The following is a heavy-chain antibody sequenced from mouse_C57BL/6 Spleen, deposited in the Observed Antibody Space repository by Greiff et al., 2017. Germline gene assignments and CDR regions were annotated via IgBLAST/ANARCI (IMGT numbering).Heavy chain of an antibody. J-gene: IGHJ4*01. CDR1: GFTFSDFY. CDR3: ARDADDGSMDY. D-gene: IGHD2-3*01. Sequence: EVKVVESGGGLVQSGRSLRLSCATSGFTFSDFYMEWVRQAPGKGLEWIAASRNKANDYTTEYSASVKGRFIVSRDTSQSILYLQMNALRAEDTAIYYCARDADDGSMDYWGQGTSVTVSS. CDR2: SRNKANDYTT. V-gene: IGHV7-1*01.